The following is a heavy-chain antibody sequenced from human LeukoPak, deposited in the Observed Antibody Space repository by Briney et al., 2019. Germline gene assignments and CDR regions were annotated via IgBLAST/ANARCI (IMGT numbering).Heavy chain of an antibody. V-gene: IGHV3-33*06. CDR3: AKDPVTTVTPGAFDI. Sequence: GGSLRLSCAASGFTFSSYGMHWVRQAPGKGLEWVAVICYDGSNKYYADSVKGRFTISRDNSKNTLYLQMNSLRAEDTAVYYCAKDPVTTVTPGAFDIWGQGTMVTVSS. CDR1: GFTFSSYG. D-gene: IGHD4-17*01. J-gene: IGHJ3*02. CDR2: ICYDGSNK.